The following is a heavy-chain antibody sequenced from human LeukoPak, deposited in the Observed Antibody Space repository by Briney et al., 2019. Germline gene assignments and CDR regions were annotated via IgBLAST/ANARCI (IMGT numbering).Heavy chain of an antibody. J-gene: IGHJ6*02. CDR1: GGTFSSYA. CDR2: IIPIFGIA. Sequence: SVKVSCKASGGTFSSYAISWVRQAPGQGLEWMGRIIPIFGIANYAQKFQGRVTITADKSTSTAYMELSSLRSEDTAVYYCAKGYCSSTSCYAGGMDVWGQGTTVTVSS. CDR3: AKGYCSSTSCYAGGMDV. V-gene: IGHV1-69*04. D-gene: IGHD2-2*01.